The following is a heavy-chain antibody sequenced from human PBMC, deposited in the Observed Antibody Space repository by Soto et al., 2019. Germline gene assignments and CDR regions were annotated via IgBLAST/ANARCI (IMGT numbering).Heavy chain of an antibody. CDR1: GFTFSSYP. CDR3: ARTEYDSGGYYLDY. CDR2: SYSGGSR. D-gene: IGHD3-22*01. V-gene: IGHV3-53*01. Sequence: GGSLRLSCAASGFTFSSYPMHWVRQAPGKGLEWVSVSYSGGSRYYADSVEGRFTISRDSSGNTLYLQMNSLRAEDTAVYHCARTEYDSGGYYLDYWGQGTLVTVS. J-gene: IGHJ4*02.